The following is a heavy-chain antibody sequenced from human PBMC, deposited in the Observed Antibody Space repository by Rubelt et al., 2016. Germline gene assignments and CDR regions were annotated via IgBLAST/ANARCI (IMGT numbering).Heavy chain of an antibody. J-gene: IGHJ4*02. CDR3: ARGRYYYDSSGYYGGITDLDY. Sequence: QVQLQRWGAGLLNPSETLSLTCGVYGGSFSGYHWRWIRQPPGKGLEWTGEINHSGSTIYNPSLKSRVTLSVDTSKNQFPLKLSSVTAADTAVYYWARGRYYYDSSGYYGGITDLDYWGQGTLVTVSS. V-gene: IGHV4-34*01. CDR1: GGSFSGYH. D-gene: IGHD3-22*01. CDR2: INHSGST.